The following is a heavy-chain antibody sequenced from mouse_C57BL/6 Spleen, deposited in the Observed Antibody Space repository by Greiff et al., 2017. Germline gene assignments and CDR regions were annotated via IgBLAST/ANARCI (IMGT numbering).Heavy chain of an antibody. Sequence: QVQLQQSGAELVKPGASVKLSCKASGYTFTSYWMHWVKQRPGQGLDWIGMIHPNSGSTNYNEKFKSKATLTVDKSSSTAYMQLSSLTSEDSAVYYCSNMVTTGYAMEYWGQGTSVTVAA. J-gene: IGHJ4*01. CDR3: SNMVTTGYAMEY. D-gene: IGHD2-2*01. CDR1: GYTFTSYW. CDR2: IHPNSGST. V-gene: IGHV1-64*01.